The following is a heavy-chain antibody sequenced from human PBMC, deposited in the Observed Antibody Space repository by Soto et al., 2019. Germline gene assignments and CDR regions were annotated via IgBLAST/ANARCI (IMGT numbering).Heavy chain of an antibody. CDR3: ARDQWFGELGGMDV. J-gene: IGHJ6*02. Sequence: PGGSLRLSCAASGFTFSSYAMHWVRQAPGKGLEWVAVISYDGSNKYYADSVKGRFTISRDNSKNTLYLQMNSLRAEDTAVYYWARDQWFGELGGMDVWGQGTTVTVSS. CDR1: GFTFSSYA. V-gene: IGHV3-30-3*01. CDR2: ISYDGSNK. D-gene: IGHD3-10*01.